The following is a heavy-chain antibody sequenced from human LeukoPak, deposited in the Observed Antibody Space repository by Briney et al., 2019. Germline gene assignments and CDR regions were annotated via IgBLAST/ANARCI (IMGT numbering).Heavy chain of an antibody. Sequence: ASVKVSCKASGYTFTSYGISWVRQAPGQGLEWMGRIIPILGIANYAQKFQGRVTITADKSTSTAYMELSSLRSEDTAVYYCARSDYGDYLGYFDLWGRGTLVTVSS. J-gene: IGHJ2*01. V-gene: IGHV1-69*04. CDR2: IIPILGIA. CDR3: ARSDYGDYLGYFDL. CDR1: GYTFTSYG. D-gene: IGHD4-17*01.